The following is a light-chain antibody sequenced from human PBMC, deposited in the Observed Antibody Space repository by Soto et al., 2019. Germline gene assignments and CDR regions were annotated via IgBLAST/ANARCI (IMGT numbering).Light chain of an antibody. CDR2: AAS. Sequence: DVQMTQSPSSLSASVGDRVTITCRASRDISSSLAWYQQKPGKVPKLLIYAASTLHAGVQSRFSGSGSGTFFSLTIHTLPPEDVATYCCQKYTSAPNTFGRGTRLEIK. V-gene: IGKV1-27*01. J-gene: IGKJ2*01. CDR1: RDISSS. CDR3: QKYTSAPNT.